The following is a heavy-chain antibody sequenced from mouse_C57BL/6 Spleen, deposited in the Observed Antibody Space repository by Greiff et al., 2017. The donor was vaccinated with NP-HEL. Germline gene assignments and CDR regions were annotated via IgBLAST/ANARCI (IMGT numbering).Heavy chain of an antibody. D-gene: IGHD1-1*01. V-gene: IGHV1-69*01. CDR3: ARKGVGSSYNYAMDY. CDR1: GYTFTSYW. CDR2: IDPSDSYT. J-gene: IGHJ4*01. Sequence: QVQLQQPGAELVMPGASVKLSCKASGYTFTSYWMHWVKQRPGQGLEWIGEIDPSDSYTNYNQKFKGKSTLTVDKSSSTAYMQLSSLTSEDSAVYYCARKGVGSSYNYAMDYWGQGTSVTVSS.